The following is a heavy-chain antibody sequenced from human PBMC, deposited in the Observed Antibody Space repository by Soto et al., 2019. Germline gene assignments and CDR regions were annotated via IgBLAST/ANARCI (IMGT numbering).Heavy chain of an antibody. CDR2: VYYGGST. D-gene: IGHD3-22*01. CDR1: GGSISSSSYY. V-gene: IGHV4-39*01. J-gene: IGHJ6*02. CDR3: AGGDYYHSSGYYFYYYTMDV. Sequence: SETLSLTCTVSGGSISSSSYYWGWIRQPQGKGLAWIGNVYYGGSTYYNPSLKSRVTISVETSKSQFSLKLSSVTAADTAVYYCAGGDYYHSSGYYFYYYTMDVWGQGTTVTVSS.